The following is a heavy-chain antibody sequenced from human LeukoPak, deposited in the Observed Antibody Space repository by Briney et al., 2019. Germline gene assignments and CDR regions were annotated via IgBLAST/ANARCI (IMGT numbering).Heavy chain of an antibody. D-gene: IGHD2-2*01. Sequence: GGSLRLSCAASGFTVSSDYMSWVRQAPGKGLEWVSVIYSGGSTYYADSVKGRFTISRDNSKNTLYLQMNSLRAEDTAVYYCARDLRYCSSTSCYRGAFDIWAKGQWSPSLQ. V-gene: IGHV3-66*02. CDR2: IYSGGST. J-gene: IGHJ3*02. CDR3: ARDLRYCSSTSCYRGAFDI. CDR1: GFTVSSDY.